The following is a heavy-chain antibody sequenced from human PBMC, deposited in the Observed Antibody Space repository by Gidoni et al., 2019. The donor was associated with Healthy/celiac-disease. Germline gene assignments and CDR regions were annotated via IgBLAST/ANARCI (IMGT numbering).Heavy chain of an antibody. Sequence: QLQLQESGPGLVKPSETLSLTCTVSGGSISSSSYYWGWIRQPPGKGLEWIGSIYYSGSTYYNPSLKSRVTISVDTSKNQFSLKLSSVTAADTAVYYCASSYYYDSSGYSRFDYWGQGTLVTVSS. J-gene: IGHJ4*02. D-gene: IGHD3-22*01. V-gene: IGHV4-39*01. CDR3: ASSYYYDSSGYSRFDY. CDR2: IYYSGST. CDR1: GGSISSSSYY.